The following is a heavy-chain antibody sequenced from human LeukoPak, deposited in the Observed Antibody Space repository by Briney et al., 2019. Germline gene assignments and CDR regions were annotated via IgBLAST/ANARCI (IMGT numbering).Heavy chain of an antibody. Sequence: GGSLRLSCAASGFTFSGCGMHWVRQAPGKGLEWVAAIWFDGSNKYYADFVKGRFTISRDNPKNTLFLQMNSLRAEDTAVYYCARDFSGYFDYWGQGTLVTVSS. J-gene: IGHJ4*02. CDR2: IWFDGSNK. D-gene: IGHD3-3*02. CDR3: ARDFSGYFDY. CDR1: GFTFSGCG. V-gene: IGHV3-33*01.